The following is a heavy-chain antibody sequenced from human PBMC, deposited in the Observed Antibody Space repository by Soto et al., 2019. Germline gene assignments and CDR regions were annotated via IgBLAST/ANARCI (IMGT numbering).Heavy chain of an antibody. Sequence: ASVKVSCKASGYTFTSYYMHWARQAPGQGLEWMGIINPSGGSTSYAQKFQGRVTMTRDTSTSTVYMELSSLRSEDTAVYYCARERSSRGYYYYGMDVWGQGTTVTVSS. CDR3: ARERSSRGYYYYGMDV. V-gene: IGHV1-46*01. D-gene: IGHD6-13*01. CDR1: GYTFTSYY. J-gene: IGHJ6*02. CDR2: INPSGGST.